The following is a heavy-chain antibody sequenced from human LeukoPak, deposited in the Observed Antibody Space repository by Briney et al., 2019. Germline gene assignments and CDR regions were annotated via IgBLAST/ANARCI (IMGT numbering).Heavy chain of an antibody. D-gene: IGHD3-22*01. CDR1: GGSFSGYY. CDR3: ARRLLRESVDY. J-gene: IGHJ4*02. V-gene: IGHV4-34*01. Sequence: SETLSLTCTVYGGSFSGYYWSWIRQPPGMGLEWIGEINHSGSTNYNPSLKSRVTISVDTSKNQFSLKLSSVTAADTAVYYCARRLLRESVDYWGQGTLVTVSS. CDR2: INHSGST.